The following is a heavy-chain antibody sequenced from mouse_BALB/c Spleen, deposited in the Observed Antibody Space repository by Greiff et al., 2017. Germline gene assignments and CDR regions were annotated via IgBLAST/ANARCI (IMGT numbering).Heavy chain of an antibody. CDR3: ARYLYYDYDEGY. Sequence: VKLQQSGAELVRPGTSVKMSCKASGYTFTSYTMHWVKQRPGQGLEWIGYINPSSGYTNYNQKFKDKATLTADKSSSTAYMQLSSLTSEDSAVYYCARYLYYDYDEGYWGQGTTLTVSS. D-gene: IGHD2-4*01. CDR2: INPSSGYT. V-gene: IGHV1S26*01. CDR1: GYTFTSYT. J-gene: IGHJ2*01.